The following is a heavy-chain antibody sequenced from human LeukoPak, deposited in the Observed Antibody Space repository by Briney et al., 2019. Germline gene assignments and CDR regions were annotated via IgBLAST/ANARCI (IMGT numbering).Heavy chain of an antibody. CDR1: GYTFTGYY. V-gene: IGHV1-2*02. CDR2: INPNSGGT. D-gene: IGHD2-15*01. CDR3: ARSSGYCSGGSCDYWFDP. J-gene: IGHJ5*02. Sequence: ASVKVSCKASGYTFTGYYMHWVRQAPGQGLEWMGWINPNSGGTNYAQKFQGRVTMTRDTPISTAYMELSRLRSDDTAVYYCARSSGYCSGGSCDYWFDPWGQGTLVTVSS.